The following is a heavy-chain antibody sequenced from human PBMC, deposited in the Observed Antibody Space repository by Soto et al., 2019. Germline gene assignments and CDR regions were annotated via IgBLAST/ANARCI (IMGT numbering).Heavy chain of an antibody. J-gene: IGHJ6*03. V-gene: IGHV3-48*01. D-gene: IGHD3-10*01. CDR1: GFTFSSYS. CDR3: ARGITMVRGVILLYYYMEV. Sequence: EVQLVESGGGLVQPGGSLRLSCAASGFTFSSYSMNWVRQAPGKGLEWVSYISSSSSTIYYADSVKGRFTISRDNAKNSLYLQMNSVRAEDKAVYYCARGITMVRGVILLYYYMEVWGKGTTVTVSS. CDR2: ISSSSSTI.